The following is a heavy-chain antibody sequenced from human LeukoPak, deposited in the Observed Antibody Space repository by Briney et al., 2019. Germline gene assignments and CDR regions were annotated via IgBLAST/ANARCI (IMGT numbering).Heavy chain of an antibody. Sequence: GGSLRLSCAASGLTFSSYAMSWVRQAPGKGLEWVSAISGSGGSTYYADSVKGRFTISRDNSKNTLYLQMNSLRAEDTAVYYCAKGATVTTTGNWFDPWGQGTLVTVSS. D-gene: IGHD4-17*01. V-gene: IGHV3-23*01. CDR1: GLTFSSYA. CDR3: AKGATVTTTGNWFDP. J-gene: IGHJ5*02. CDR2: ISGSGGST.